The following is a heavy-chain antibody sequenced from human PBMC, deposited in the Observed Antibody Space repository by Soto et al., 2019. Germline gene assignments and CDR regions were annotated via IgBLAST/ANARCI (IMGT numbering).Heavy chain of an antibody. V-gene: IGHV1-18*01. D-gene: IGHD2-8*01. J-gene: IGHJ4*02. CDR3: ARSGYCTNGVCYTPFDY. Sequence: ASVKVSCKASGYTFTNYGISWVRQAPGQGLEWMGWISAYNGNTKYAQKLQGRVTMTTDTSTSTAYMELRSLRSDDTAVYYCARSGYCTNGVCYTPFDYWGQGTLVTVSS. CDR2: ISAYNGNT. CDR1: GYTFTNYG.